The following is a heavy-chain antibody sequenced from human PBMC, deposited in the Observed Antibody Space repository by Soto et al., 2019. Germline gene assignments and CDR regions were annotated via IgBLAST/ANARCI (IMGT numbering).Heavy chain of an antibody. Sequence: QVQLVQSGAEVKKPGASVKVSCKASGYTFTSYDINWVRQATGQGLEWMGWMNPNSGNTGYAQKFQGRVTMTRNTSISTAYMELSSLRSEDTAVYYCARGPTLVGADYYYGMDVWGQGTTVTVSS. CDR2: MNPNSGNT. J-gene: IGHJ6*02. D-gene: IGHD3-16*01. CDR1: GYTFTSYD. V-gene: IGHV1-8*01. CDR3: ARGPTLVGADYYYGMDV.